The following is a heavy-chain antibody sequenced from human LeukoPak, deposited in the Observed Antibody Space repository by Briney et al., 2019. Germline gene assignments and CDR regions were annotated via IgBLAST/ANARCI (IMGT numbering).Heavy chain of an antibody. Sequence: SETLSLTCTVSGGSISSSHYYWGWIRQPPGKGLEWIGSIYYSASTYYNPSLKSRVTISVDTSKNHFSLKLSSVTAADTAVYYCASGQYYDLWSGYYVDWGQGTLVTVSS. CDR3: ASGQYYDLWSGYYVD. V-gene: IGHV4-39*02. CDR2: IYYSAST. CDR1: GGSISSSHYY. J-gene: IGHJ4*02. D-gene: IGHD3-3*01.